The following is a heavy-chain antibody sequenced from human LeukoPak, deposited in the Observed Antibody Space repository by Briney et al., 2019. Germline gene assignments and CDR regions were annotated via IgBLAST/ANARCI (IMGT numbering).Heavy chain of an antibody. V-gene: IGHV3-11*03. CDR2: ISSSSSYT. CDR3: AAGTAADF. D-gene: IGHD6-13*01. Sequence: GGSLRLSCVVSGIPFSDYYMNWIRKAPGKGLEWISYISSSSSYTDYADSVKGRFPISRDNANSALYLQMHSLSLEDTAVYYCAAGTAADFWGQGTLVTVSS. J-gene: IGHJ4*02. CDR1: GIPFSDYY.